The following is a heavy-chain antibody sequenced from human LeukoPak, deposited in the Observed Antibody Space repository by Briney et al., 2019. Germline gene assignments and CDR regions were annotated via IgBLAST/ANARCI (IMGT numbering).Heavy chain of an antibody. D-gene: IGHD3-10*01. Sequence: ASVKVSCKASGYTFTSYDINWVRQATGQGLEWMGWMNPNSGNTGYAQKFQGRVTMTRNTSISTAYMELSSLRSEDTAVYYCARGRELLWFGEFYGMDLWGQGTTVTVSS. CDR1: GYTFTSYD. V-gene: IGHV1-8*01. CDR3: ARGRELLWFGEFYGMDL. CDR2: MNPNSGNT. J-gene: IGHJ6*02.